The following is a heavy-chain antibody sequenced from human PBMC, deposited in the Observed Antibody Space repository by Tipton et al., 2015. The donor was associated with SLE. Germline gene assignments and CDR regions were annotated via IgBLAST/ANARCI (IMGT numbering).Heavy chain of an antibody. J-gene: IGHJ4*02. V-gene: IGHV3-66*02. CDR1: GFTVSSNY. Sequence: SLRLSCAASGFTVSSNYMSWVRQAPGKGLEWVSVIYSGGSTYYADSVKGRFTISRDNSKNTLYLQMNSLRAEDTAVYYCARGYGSGSSYYFDYWGQGTLVTVSS. CDR2: IYSGGST. CDR3: ARGYGSGSSYYFDY. D-gene: IGHD3-10*01.